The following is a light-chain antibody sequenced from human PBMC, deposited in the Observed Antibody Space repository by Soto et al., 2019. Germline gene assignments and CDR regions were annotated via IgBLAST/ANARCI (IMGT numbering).Light chain of an antibody. Sequence: DIQLTQSPSTLSASVGDRLTITCRASQSISSWLAWYQQTPGKATKLLIFDASSLESGVPSRFSGSGSGTEFTLTISSLQPDDFATYYCQQYNSYSKTFGQGTKGDIK. J-gene: IGKJ1*01. CDR2: DAS. CDR3: QQYNSYSKT. CDR1: QSISSW. V-gene: IGKV1-5*01.